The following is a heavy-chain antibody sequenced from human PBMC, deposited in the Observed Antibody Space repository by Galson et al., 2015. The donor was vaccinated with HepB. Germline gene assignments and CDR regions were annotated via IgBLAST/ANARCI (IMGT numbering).Heavy chain of an antibody. CDR3: ARFFSGNDY. J-gene: IGHJ4*02. D-gene: IGHD1-1*01. Sequence: SLRLSCAASGFTFSAYSMTWVRQAPGKGLEWVSFIGSGSRYIYNADSVKGRFTISRGNAKNSLYLQMNSLRAEDTAVYYCARFFSGNDYWGQGTLVTVSS. V-gene: IGHV3-21*01. CDR2: IGSGSRYI. CDR1: GFTFSAYS.